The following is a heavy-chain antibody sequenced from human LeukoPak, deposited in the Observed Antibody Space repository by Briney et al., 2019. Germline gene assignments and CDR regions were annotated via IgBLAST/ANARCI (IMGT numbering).Heavy chain of an antibody. CDR1: GFTFDDYA. Sequence: GGSLRLSCAASGFTFDDYAMHWVRQAPGKGLEWVSGISWNSGSISYADSVKGRFTISRDNAKNSLYLQMNSLRAEDTALYYCAKDRSYGSGSYYTPPDFWGQGTLVTVSS. CDR2: ISWNSGSI. V-gene: IGHV3-9*01. D-gene: IGHD3-10*01. CDR3: AKDRSYGSGSYYTPPDF. J-gene: IGHJ4*02.